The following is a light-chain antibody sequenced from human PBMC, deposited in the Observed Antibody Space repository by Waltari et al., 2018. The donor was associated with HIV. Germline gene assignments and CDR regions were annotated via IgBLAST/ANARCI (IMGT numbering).Light chain of an antibody. Sequence: QSALTQPRSASGSPGQSVTISCTGTSSDVGGYNYVSWYQHHPNKGPKLLIYDVNKRPSGFPDRFSGSKSGNTSSLTISGLQAEDEADYYCCSYADTYFVLFGGRTKLTVL. CDR1: SSDVGGYNY. CDR3: CSYADTYFVL. V-gene: IGLV2-11*01. CDR2: DVN. J-gene: IGLJ2*01.